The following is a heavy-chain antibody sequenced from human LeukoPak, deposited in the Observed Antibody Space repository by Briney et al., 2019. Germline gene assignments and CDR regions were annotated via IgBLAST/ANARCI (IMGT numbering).Heavy chain of an antibody. V-gene: IGHV3-30*18. J-gene: IGHJ4*02. Sequence: GGSLRLSCAASGFSSSSYGMQWVRQAPGKGLEWVAIISYDGSNKYYADSVKARFTVSRDKYKDTLYLQMNSLRAEDTAVYYCAKDSRPGSAQRTGFDYWGQGTLVTVSS. CDR1: GFSSSSYG. CDR3: AKDSRPGSAQRTGFDY. D-gene: IGHD3-10*01. CDR2: ISYDGSNK.